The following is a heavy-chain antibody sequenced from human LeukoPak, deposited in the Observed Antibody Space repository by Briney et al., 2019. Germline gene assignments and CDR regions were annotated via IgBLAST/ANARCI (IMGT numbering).Heavy chain of an antibody. D-gene: IGHD1-26*01. J-gene: IGHJ4*02. CDR1: GFSFSNSA. V-gene: IGHV1-58*02. CDR3: AAELYSGTYGRCCSFAF. CDR2: IIVGSGRT. Sequence: SVKVSCKTSGFSFSNSAMQWVRQARGQRLECIGWIIVGSGRTHYAQNLQERITITRDMSTNIPYMELSSVRSDDTAVYYCAAELYSGTYGRCCSFAFWGQGTQVTVSS.